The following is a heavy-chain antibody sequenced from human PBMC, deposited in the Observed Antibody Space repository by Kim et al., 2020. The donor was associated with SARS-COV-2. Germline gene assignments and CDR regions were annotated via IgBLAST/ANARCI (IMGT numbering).Heavy chain of an antibody. CDR2: ISGSGGST. CDR3: AKDKEYEFWSGWGGWFDP. J-gene: IGHJ5*02. Sequence: GGSLRLSCAASGFTFSSYAMSWVRQAPGKGLEWVSAISGSGGSTYYADSVKGRFTISRDNSKNTLYLQMNSLRAEDTAVYHCAKDKEYEFWSGWGGWFDPWGQGTLVTVSS. V-gene: IGHV3-23*01. CDR1: GFTFSSYA. D-gene: IGHD3-3*01.